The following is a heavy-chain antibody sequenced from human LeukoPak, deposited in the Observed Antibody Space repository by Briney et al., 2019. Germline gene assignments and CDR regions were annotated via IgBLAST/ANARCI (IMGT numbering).Heavy chain of an antibody. CDR1: GFSVSSFR. D-gene: IGHD2-21*01. Sequence: GGSLRLSCGASGFSVSSFRMSWVRQAPGRGLEWVSSISGNSADINNADSLKGRFTISRDNAKNSLYLQLNSLTVEDTAVYYCARLDWRGYWGQGTLVTVSS. V-gene: IGHV3-21*01. CDR3: ARLDWRGY. J-gene: IGHJ4*02. CDR2: ISGNSADI.